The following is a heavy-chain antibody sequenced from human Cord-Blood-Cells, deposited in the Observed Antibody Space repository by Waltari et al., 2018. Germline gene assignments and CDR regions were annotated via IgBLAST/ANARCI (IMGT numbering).Heavy chain of an antibody. J-gene: IGHJ4*02. CDR1: GFTFSSYR. V-gene: IGHV3-7*01. Sequence: EVQLVESGGGLVQPGGSLRLSCAASGFTFSSYRMSWVRQAPGKGLEWVANIKQDGSEKYYVDSVKGRFTISRDNAKNSLYLQMNSLRAEDTAVYYCARDDNWNYDYWGQGTLVTVSS. D-gene: IGHD1-20*01. CDR2: IKQDGSEK. CDR3: ARDDNWNYDY.